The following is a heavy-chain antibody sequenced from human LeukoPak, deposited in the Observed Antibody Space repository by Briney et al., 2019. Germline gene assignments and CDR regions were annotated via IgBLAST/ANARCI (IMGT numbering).Heavy chain of an antibody. D-gene: IGHD2-15*01. V-gene: IGHV3-30*18. J-gene: IGHJ4*02. Sequence: RSLRLSCAASGFTFSSYGMHWVRQAPGKGLEWVAVISYDGSNKYYADSVKGRFTISRDNSKNTLYLQMNSLRAEDTAVYYCAKDWIGYCSGGSCHDLDYWGQGTLVTVSS. CDR3: AKDWIGYCSGGSCHDLDY. CDR1: GFTFSSYG. CDR2: ISYDGSNK.